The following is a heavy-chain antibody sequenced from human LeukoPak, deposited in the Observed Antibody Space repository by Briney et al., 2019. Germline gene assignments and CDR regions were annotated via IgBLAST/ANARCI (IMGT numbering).Heavy chain of an antibody. CDR2: IYYSGST. CDR1: GGSISSSSYY. Sequence: SETLSLTCTVSGGSISSSSYYWGWIRQPPGKGLEWIGSIYYSGSTYYNPSLKSRVTISVDTSKNQFSLKLSSVTAADTAVYYCARASITMIVVPLYWGQGTLVTVSS. J-gene: IGHJ4*02. D-gene: IGHD3-22*01. CDR3: ARASITMIVVPLY. V-gene: IGHV4-39*07.